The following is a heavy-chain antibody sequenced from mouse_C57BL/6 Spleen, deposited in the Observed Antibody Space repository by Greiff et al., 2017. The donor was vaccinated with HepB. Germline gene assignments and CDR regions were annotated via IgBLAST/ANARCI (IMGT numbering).Heavy chain of an antibody. J-gene: IGHJ4*01. CDR2: ISSGGDYI. V-gene: IGHV5-9-1*02. CDR3: TRGPPLGDYYAMDY. CDR1: GFTFSSYA. Sequence: EVNLVESGEGLVKPGGSLKLSCAASGFTFSSYAMSWVRQTPEKRLEWVAYISSGGDYIYYADTVKGRFTISRDNARNTLYLQMSSLKSEDTAMYYCTRGPPLGDYYAMDYWGQGTSVTVSS.